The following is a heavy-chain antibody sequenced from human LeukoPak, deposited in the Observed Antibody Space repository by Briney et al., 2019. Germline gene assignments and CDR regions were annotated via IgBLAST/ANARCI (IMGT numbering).Heavy chain of an antibody. D-gene: IGHD4-17*01. CDR3: AKLRDGDPVGYFDY. Sequence: PGGSLRLSCEASGFTFSSYAMSWVRQAPGKGLEWVSAISGSGGSTYYADSVKGRFTISRDNSKNTLYLQMNSLRAEDTAVYYCAKLRDGDPVGYFDYWGQGTLVTVSS. J-gene: IGHJ4*02. CDR1: GFTFSSYA. CDR2: ISGSGGST. V-gene: IGHV3-23*01.